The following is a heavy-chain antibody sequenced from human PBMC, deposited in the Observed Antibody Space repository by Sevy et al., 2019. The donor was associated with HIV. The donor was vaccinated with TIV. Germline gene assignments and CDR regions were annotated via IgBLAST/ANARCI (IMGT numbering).Heavy chain of an antibody. V-gene: IGHV3-23*01. D-gene: IGHD6-6*01. CDR1: GFTFSTYA. J-gene: IGHJ2*01. Sequence: GGSLRLSCAASGFTFSTYAMSWVRQAPGKGLEWVSGISGSADRTNYADSVKGRFTISRDNSKNKLYLQMNSLRAEDTAVYYCAKEGSSPDWYFDVWGRGTLVTVSS. CDR3: AKEGSSPDWYFDV. CDR2: ISGSADRT.